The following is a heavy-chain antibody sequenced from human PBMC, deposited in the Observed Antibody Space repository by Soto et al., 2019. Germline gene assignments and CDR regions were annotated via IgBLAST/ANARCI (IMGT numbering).Heavy chain of an antibody. CDR2: ISPDGGST. V-gene: IGHV1-46*01. CDR1: GYTFTTYY. Sequence: GASVKVSCKASGYTFTTYYMHWVRQAPGQGLEWMGIISPDGGSTSYAQKFQGRVTMTRDTSTSTVYMELSSLRSEVNAVEYWSTRGPGHYWGQGTLVTVSS. CDR3: STRGPGHY. J-gene: IGHJ4*02.